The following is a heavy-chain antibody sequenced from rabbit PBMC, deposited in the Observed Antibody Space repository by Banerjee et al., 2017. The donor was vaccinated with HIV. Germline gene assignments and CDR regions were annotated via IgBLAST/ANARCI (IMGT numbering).Heavy chain of an antibody. V-gene: IGHV1S40*01. CDR1: GFSFSNKYV. Sequence: QSLEESGGDLVKPGASLTLTCTASGFSFSNKYVMCWVRQAPGKGLEWIACINTSSGNTVYASWAKGRFTISKTSSTTVTLQMTRLTAADTATYFCARGYSDVYFNLWGQGTLVTVS. CDR2: INTSSGNT. J-gene: IGHJ4*01. D-gene: IGHD1-1*01. CDR3: ARGYSDVYFNL.